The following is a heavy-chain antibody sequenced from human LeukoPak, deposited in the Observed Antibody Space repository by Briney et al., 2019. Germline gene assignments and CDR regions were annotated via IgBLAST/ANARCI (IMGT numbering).Heavy chain of an antibody. CDR3: ARNPLQYFDWLLSGVDALDF. J-gene: IGHJ3*01. CDR2: MNPNTGNT. Sequence: GASVKVSCKASGYTFTDHDINWVRQATGQGLEWMGWMNPNTGNTGYAQKFQGRVTMTRDTSENTAYMELSGLRSEDTAVYYCARNPLQYFDWLLSGVDALDFWGQGTVVIVSS. CDR1: GYTFTDHD. D-gene: IGHD3-9*01. V-gene: IGHV1-8*01.